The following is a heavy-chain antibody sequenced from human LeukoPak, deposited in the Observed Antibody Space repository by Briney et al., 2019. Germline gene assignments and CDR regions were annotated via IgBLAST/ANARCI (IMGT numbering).Heavy chain of an antibody. CDR1: GFTFSSFA. J-gene: IGHJ4*02. V-gene: IGHV3-23*01. CDR3: ARRLAVGATGSFDY. Sequence: GGSLRLSCAASGFTFSSFAMTWVRQAPGKGLEWVSGISGGGSSTHYADSVKGRFTISRDNSKNTLYLQMNSLRAEDTALYYCARRLAVGATGSFDYWGQGTLVTVSS. D-gene: IGHD1-26*01. CDR2: ISGGGSST.